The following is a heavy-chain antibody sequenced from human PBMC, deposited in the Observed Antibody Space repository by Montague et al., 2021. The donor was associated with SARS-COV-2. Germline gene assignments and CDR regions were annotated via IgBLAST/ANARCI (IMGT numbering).Heavy chain of an antibody. CDR2: IYDSGGA. D-gene: IGHD3-3*01. CDR3: ARRGTGNYEILDY. CDR1: GGSMRSYY. J-gene: IGHJ4*02. V-gene: IGHV4-59*01. Sequence: SETLSLTCTISGGSMRSYYWTWIRQLLGKELEWIGSIYDSGGARYNPSLTSRVSISVDASKNQFSLRVTSVTAADTAVYFCARRGTGNYEILDYWGQGILVTVSS.